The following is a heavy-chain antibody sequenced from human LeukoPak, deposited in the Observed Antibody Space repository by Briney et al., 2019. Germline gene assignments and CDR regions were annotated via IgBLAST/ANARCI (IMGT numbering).Heavy chain of an antibody. CDR2: IYHSGST. CDR1: GYSLSSGYY. V-gene: IGHV4-38-2*02. J-gene: IGHJ5*02. D-gene: IGHD6-13*01. Sequence: SETLSLTGTVSGYSLSSGYYWGWIRPPPGKGLGWIGSIYHSGSTYYNPSLKSRVTISVDKSKNQFSLKLSSVTAADTAVYYCARTAPIPHGIAAAGWFDPWGQGTLVTVSS. CDR3: ARTAPIPHGIAAAGWFDP.